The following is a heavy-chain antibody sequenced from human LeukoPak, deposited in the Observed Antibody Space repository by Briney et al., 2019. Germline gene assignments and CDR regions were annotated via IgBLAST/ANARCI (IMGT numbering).Heavy chain of an antibody. D-gene: IGHD6-19*01. CDR1: GFTFSSYT. J-gene: IGHJ6*02. Sequence: PGGSLRLSCAASGFTFSSYTMSWVRQAPGKGLEWVSTITTSDGNTYYADSVKGRFTVSRDNSKNTLYLQMNSLRAEDTAVYYCAKLGSLGGFIAVAVHWGYGMDVWGQGTTVTVSS. CDR3: AKLGSLGGFIAVAVHWGYGMDV. CDR2: ITTSDGNT. V-gene: IGHV3-23*01.